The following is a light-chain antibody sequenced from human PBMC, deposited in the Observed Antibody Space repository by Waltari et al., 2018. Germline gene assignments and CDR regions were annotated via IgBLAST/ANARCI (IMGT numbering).Light chain of an antibody. J-gene: IGLJ2*01. Sequence: SALTQPRSVSGSPGQSVPISCTGTSSDVGGYNYVSCYQPHPGKAPKLMIYDVNKRPSGVPDRFSGSKSGNTASLTISGLQAEDEADFYCCSYAGSYILVFGGGTKLTVL. V-gene: IGLV2-11*01. CDR2: DVN. CDR1: SSDVGGYNY. CDR3: CSYAGSYILV.